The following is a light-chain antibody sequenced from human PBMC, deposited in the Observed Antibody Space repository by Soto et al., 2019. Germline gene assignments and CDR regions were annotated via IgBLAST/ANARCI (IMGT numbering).Light chain of an antibody. CDR2: EVT. CDR1: NSDVNNYDY. V-gene: IGLV2-14*01. J-gene: IGLJ3*02. Sequence: QSVLTQPASVSGSPGQSITLSCTGANSDVNNYDYVSWYRQYPGLAPQLIISEVTNRPSVISDRFSGSKSANTAYLTISGLQVEDEADYYCTSYTNNKTWVFGGGTKLTVL. CDR3: TSYTNNKTWV.